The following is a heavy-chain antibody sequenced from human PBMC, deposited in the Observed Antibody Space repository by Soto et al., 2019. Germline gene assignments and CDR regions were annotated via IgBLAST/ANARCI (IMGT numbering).Heavy chain of an antibody. Sequence: SETLSLTCTVSGGSISSGDYYWSWIRQPPGKGLEWIGYIYYSGSTYYNPSLKSRVTISVDTSKNQFSLKLSSVTAADTAVYYCARKRPNAMVRGVIGWFDPWGQGTLVTVSS. D-gene: IGHD3-10*01. J-gene: IGHJ5*02. V-gene: IGHV4-30-4*01. CDR2: IYYSGST. CDR3: ARKRPNAMVRGVIGWFDP. CDR1: GGSISSGDYY.